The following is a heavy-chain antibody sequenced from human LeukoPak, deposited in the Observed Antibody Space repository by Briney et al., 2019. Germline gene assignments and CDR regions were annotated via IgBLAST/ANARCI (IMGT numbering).Heavy chain of an antibody. V-gene: IGHV3-30-3*01. CDR3: ARDHSSKD. J-gene: IGHJ4*02. Sequence: GGSLRLSCAASGFTFSSYAMHWVRQAPGKGLEWVAVISYDGSNKYYADSVKGRFTISRDNSKNTLYLQMNSLRAEDTAVYYCARDHSSKDWGQGTLVTVSS. D-gene: IGHD6-13*01. CDR1: GFTFSSYA. CDR2: ISYDGSNK.